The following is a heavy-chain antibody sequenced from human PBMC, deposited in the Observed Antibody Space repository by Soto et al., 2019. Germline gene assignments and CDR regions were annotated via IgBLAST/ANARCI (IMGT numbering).Heavy chain of an antibody. Sequence: PSETLSLTCTVSGGSISSYYRSWIRQPPGKGLEWIGFIYHSGSTNYNPSLKSRVSISVDTSKNQFSLNLSSLTAADTAVYYCARDGRDGYDFFDYWGQGTLVTVS. CDR2: IYHSGST. D-gene: IGHD5-18*01. V-gene: IGHV4-59*01. CDR3: ARDGRDGYDFFDY. CDR1: GGSISSYY. J-gene: IGHJ4*02.